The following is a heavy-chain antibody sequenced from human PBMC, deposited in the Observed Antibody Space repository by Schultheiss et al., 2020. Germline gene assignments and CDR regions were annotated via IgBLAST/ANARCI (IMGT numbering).Heavy chain of an antibody. D-gene: IGHD5-12*01. Sequence: GGSLRLSCAASGFTLSDHEMHWVRQAPGKGLEWVAVISYDGSNKYYADSVKGRFTISRDNSKNTLYLQMNSLRAEDTAVYFCAKDTRGYSFDQWGQGTLVTVSS. CDR1: GFTLSDHE. V-gene: IGHV3-30-3*01. CDR3: AKDTRGYSFDQ. J-gene: IGHJ4*02. CDR2: ISYDGSNK.